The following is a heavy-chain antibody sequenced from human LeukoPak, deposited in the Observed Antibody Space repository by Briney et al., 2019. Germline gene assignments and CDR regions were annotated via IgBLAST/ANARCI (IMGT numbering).Heavy chain of an antibody. J-gene: IGHJ6*03. D-gene: IGHD2-2*01. CDR3: AKEDIVVVPAAMNYYYYYYMDV. Sequence: GGSLRLSCAASRFTFSSYGMHWVRQAPGKGLEWVAFIRYDGSNKYYADSVKGRFTISRDNSKNTLYLQMNSLRAEDTAVYYCAKEDIVVVPAAMNYYYYYYMDVWGKGTTVTISS. V-gene: IGHV3-30*02. CDR2: IRYDGSNK. CDR1: RFTFSSYG.